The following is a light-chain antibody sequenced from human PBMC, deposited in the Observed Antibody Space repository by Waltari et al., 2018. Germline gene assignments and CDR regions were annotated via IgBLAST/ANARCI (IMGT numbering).Light chain of an antibody. CDR1: QTVGSN. CDR2: SAS. CDR3: QQYNDWPQT. V-gene: IGKV3-15*01. Sequence: EIVMTQSPATLSVSSGERAPLSCRASQTVGSNLAWYQQKPGQAPRLLIYSASTRETGIPPRFSGRGSGTEFTLTISSLQSEDFAVYYCQQYNDWPQTFGQGTKVEIK. J-gene: IGKJ1*01.